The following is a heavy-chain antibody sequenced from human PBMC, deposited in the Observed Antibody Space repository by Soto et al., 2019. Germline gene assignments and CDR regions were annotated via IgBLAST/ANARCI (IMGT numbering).Heavy chain of an antibody. CDR1: GFTFSSYG. CDR2: FSGSDGNT. D-gene: IGHD3-10*01. J-gene: IGHJ5*02. V-gene: IGHV3-23*01. Sequence: EVQLLESGGGLVQPGGSLRLSCAASGFTFSSYGMVWVRQAPGKGLEWVSGFSGSDGNTHYAESVKGRFTISRDIGKNTHHLHMNHRRVEDTAVYYCAQTRGLLWFGELRPWGQGTLVTVSS. CDR3: AQTRGLLWFGELRP.